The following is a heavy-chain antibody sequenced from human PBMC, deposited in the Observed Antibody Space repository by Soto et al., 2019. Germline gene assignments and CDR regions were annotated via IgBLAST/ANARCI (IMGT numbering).Heavy chain of an antibody. Sequence: QITLKESGPTLVKPTQTLTLTCTFSGFSLSTSGVGVGWIRQPPGKALEWLALIYWDDDKRYTPSLKRRLIITKDTSKKQVVLTMTNMHPVDTATYYCTHRNRGMDVWGQGTTVTVSS. CDR3: THRNRGMDV. CDR2: IYWDDDK. J-gene: IGHJ6*02. CDR1: GFSLSTSGVG. V-gene: IGHV2-5*02.